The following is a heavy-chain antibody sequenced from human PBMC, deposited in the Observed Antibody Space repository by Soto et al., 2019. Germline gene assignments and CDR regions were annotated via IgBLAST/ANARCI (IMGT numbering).Heavy chain of an antibody. D-gene: IGHD3-22*01. CDR1: GGSISSYY. CDR3: ARVGGYYDSSGSDYFDY. Sequence: PSETLSLTCTVSGGSISSYYWSWIRQPPGKGLEWIGYIYYSGSTNYNPSLKSRVTISVDKSKNQFSLKLSSVTAADTAVYYCARVGGYYDSSGSDYFDYWGQGTLVTVSS. CDR2: IYYSGST. J-gene: IGHJ4*02. V-gene: IGHV4-59*01.